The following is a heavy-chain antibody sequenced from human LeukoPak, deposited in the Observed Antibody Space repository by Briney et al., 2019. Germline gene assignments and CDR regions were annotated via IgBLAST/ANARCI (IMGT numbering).Heavy chain of an antibody. CDR1: GFTFNYAW. CDR2: TVSEIDGGTT. D-gene: IGHD1-7*01. Sequence: GGSLRLSCAASGFTFNYAWMSWVRQVPGKGLEWVGQTVSEIDGGTTDYATPVKGRFTISRDDSKSSLYLQMNSLKIEDTAVYYCTTDEDWNYARKDVWGQGATVIVSS. V-gene: IGHV3-15*04. CDR3: TTDEDWNYARKDV. J-gene: IGHJ6*02.